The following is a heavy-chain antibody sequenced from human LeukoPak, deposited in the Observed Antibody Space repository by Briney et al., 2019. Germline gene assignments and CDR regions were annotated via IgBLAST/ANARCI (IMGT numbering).Heavy chain of an antibody. V-gene: IGHV3-53*01. CDR2: IYSGGTT. CDR3: ARQRGVSGWRLFDY. CDR1: GFTVSSNY. D-gene: IGHD6-19*01. Sequence: GGSLRLSCAASGFTVSSNYMSWVRQAPGKGLEWVSVIYSGGTTYYADSVKGRFTISRGNSKNTLYLQMNGLRAEDTAVYYCARQRGVSGWRLFDYWGQGTLVTVSS. J-gene: IGHJ4*02.